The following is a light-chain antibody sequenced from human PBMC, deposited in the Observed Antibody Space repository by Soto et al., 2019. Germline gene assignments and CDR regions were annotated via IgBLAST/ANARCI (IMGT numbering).Light chain of an antibody. J-gene: IGLJ1*01. V-gene: IGLV2-14*01. Sequence: QSVLTQPASVSGSPGQSIAISCTGTRSDVGAYNYVSWYQQHPGKAPKLMISEVTNRPSGVSDRFSGSKSGNTASLTISGLQAEDEADYYCSSYTSSSTLYVFGTGTKLTVL. CDR3: SSYTSSSTLYV. CDR1: RSDVGAYNY. CDR2: EVT.